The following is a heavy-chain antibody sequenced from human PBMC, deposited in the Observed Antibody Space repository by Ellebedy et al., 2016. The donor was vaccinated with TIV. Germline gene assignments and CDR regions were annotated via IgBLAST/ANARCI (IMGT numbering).Heavy chain of an antibody. CDR3: ARGIAVAGTGAFDI. CDR1: GGSISSSSSN. J-gene: IGHJ3*02. V-gene: IGHV4-39*07. Sequence: MPSETLSLTCTVSGGSISSSSSNWGWIRQPPGKGLEWIGTIYYSGSTYYNPSLRSRVTISVDTSKNQFSLKLSSETAADTAVYSFARGIAVAGTGAFDIWGQGIMVTVSS. CDR2: IYYSGST. D-gene: IGHD6-19*01.